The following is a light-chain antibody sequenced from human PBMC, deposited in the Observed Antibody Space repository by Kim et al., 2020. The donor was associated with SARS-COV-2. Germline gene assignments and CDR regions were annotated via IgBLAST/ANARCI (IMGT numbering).Light chain of an antibody. V-gene: IGKV3-15*01. CDR1: QSVSSN. Sequence: SRSPGERATPSCRASQSVSSNLAWYQQKPGQAPRLLIYGASTRATGIPARFSGSGSGTEFTLTISSLQSEDFAVYYCQQYDNNWTFGQGTKVDIK. J-gene: IGKJ1*01. CDR3: QQYDNNWT. CDR2: GAS.